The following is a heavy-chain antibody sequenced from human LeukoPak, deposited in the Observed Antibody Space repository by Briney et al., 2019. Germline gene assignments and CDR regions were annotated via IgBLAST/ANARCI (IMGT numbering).Heavy chain of an antibody. CDR3: ARDRLTMVRGVTHSGDY. Sequence: GGSLRLSCAASGFTVSSNYMSWVRQAPGKGLEWVSVIYSGGSTYYADSVKGRFTISRDKSKNTLYLQMNSLRAEDTAVYYCARDRLTMVRGVTHSGDYWGQGTLVTVSS. V-gene: IGHV3-66*02. D-gene: IGHD3-10*01. CDR2: IYSGGST. CDR1: GFTVSSNY. J-gene: IGHJ4*02.